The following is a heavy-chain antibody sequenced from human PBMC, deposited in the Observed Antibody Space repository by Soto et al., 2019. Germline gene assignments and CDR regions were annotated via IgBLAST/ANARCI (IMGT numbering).Heavy chain of an antibody. CDR2: ITSRGTDI. V-gene: IGHV3-9*01. J-gene: IGHJ1*01. D-gene: IGHD3-16*01. CDR3: AISMASNLVGGFTDY. CDR1: RFFFGDYA. Sequence: GGSLRLSCAASRFFFGDYAFHWVRQAPGKGLEWVAGITSRGTDIAYADSVKGRFIISRDNAMNVLHLHMNSLRPEDTAVYYCAISMASNLVGGFTDYRGKATQVT.